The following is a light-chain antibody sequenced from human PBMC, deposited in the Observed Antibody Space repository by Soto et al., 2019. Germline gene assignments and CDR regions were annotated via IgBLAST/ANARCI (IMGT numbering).Light chain of an antibody. CDR3: HHYNAFPWP. V-gene: IGKV1-5*01. J-gene: IGKJ1*01. CDR1: QSISNW. CDR2: GAS. Sequence: DIQMTQSPSTLSASVGDRVTITCRASQSISNWLAWYQDKPGKAPKLLIYGASSLESGVPSRFSGSGSGTEFTLTIGGLQPDDFASYYCHHYNAFPWPFGQGTKVEIK.